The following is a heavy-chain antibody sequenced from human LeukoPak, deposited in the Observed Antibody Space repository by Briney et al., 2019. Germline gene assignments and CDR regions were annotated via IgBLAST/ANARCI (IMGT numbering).Heavy chain of an antibody. CDR3: ARPDCSSTSCRAYYAY. J-gene: IGHJ4*02. Sequence: PGGSLRLSCAASGFTFSSYALSWVRQAPGKGLEWVSTISASGDSTYYADSVKGRFTFSRDNSKNTLSPQMRSLRAEDTAVYYCARPDCSSTSCRAYYAYWGQGTLVTVSS. CDR1: GFTFSSYA. V-gene: IGHV3-23*01. D-gene: IGHD2-2*01. CDR2: ISASGDST.